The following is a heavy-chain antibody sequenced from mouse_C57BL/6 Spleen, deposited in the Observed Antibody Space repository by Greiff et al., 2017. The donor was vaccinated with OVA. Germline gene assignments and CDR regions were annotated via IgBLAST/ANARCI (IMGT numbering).Heavy chain of an antibody. D-gene: IGHD2-5*01. Sequence: QVHVKQPGAELVMPGASVKLSCKASGYTFTSYWMHWVKQRPGQGLEWIGEIDPSDSYTNYNQKFKGKSTLTVDKSSSTAYMQLSSLTSEDSAVYYCARGYSNYYAMDYWGQGTSVTVSS. J-gene: IGHJ4*01. CDR1: GYTFTSYW. V-gene: IGHV1-69*01. CDR3: ARGYSNYYAMDY. CDR2: IDPSDSYT.